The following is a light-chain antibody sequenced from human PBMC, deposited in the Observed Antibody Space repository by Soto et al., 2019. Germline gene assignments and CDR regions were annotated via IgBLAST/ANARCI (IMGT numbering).Light chain of an antibody. CDR1: QSVSSSY. V-gene: IGKV3-20*01. CDR3: QQYGSSPGYT. Sequence: EIVLTQSPGTLSLSPGERATLSCRASQSVSSSYLGWYQQKPGQAPRLLIYGASSRATAITDRFSGSGSATDFSLTISRLVPEDYAVYYCQQYGSSPGYTFGQGTKVEIK. J-gene: IGKJ2*01. CDR2: GAS.